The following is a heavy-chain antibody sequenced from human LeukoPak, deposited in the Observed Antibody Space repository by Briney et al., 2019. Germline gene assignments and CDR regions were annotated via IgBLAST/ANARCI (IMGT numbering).Heavy chain of an antibody. Sequence: GESLKISCKGSGYSFTSYWIGWVRQMPGKGLEWMGIIYPGDSDTRYSPSFQGQVTISADKSITTAYLQWSSLKASDTAMYYCARQRGGTFRFRNYSGSGNAFDIWGQGTMVTVSS. J-gene: IGHJ3*02. CDR2: IYPGDSDT. CDR1: GYSFTSYW. D-gene: IGHD3-10*01. CDR3: ARQRGGTFRFRNYSGSGNAFDI. V-gene: IGHV5-51*01.